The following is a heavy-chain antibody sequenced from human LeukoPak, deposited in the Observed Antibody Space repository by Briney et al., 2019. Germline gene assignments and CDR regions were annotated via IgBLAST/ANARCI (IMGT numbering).Heavy chain of an antibody. V-gene: IGHV3-49*03. J-gene: IGHJ4*02. Sequence: PGRSLRLSCTASGFTFGDYAMSWFRQAPGKGLEWVGFIRCKAYGGTTEYAASVKGRFTISRDDSKSIAYLQMNSLKTEDTAVYYCTQGIAAAGSRGYYFDYWGQGTLVTVSS. CDR1: GFTFGDYA. CDR2: IRCKAYGGTT. D-gene: IGHD6-13*01. CDR3: TQGIAAAGSRGYYFDY.